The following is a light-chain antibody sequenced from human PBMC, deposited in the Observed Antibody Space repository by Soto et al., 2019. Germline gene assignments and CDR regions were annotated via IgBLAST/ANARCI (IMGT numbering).Light chain of an antibody. J-gene: IGKJ1*01. CDR1: QSVGSVY. Sequence: VLTQSPGTLSLSPGERATLSCRASQSVGSVYLAWYQQKPGQAPSLLIHGASNRASGIPDRFSGSGSGTDFTLTISRLEPEDFAVYYCQQYGSSPRTFGQGTKVDIK. CDR2: GAS. CDR3: QQYGSSPRT. V-gene: IGKV3-20*01.